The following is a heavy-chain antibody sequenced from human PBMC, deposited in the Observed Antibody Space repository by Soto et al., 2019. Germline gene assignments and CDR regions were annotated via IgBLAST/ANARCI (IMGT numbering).Heavy chain of an antibody. CDR1: GGSISSSSYY. D-gene: IGHD4-4*01. Sequence: QLQLQESGPGLVKPSETLSLTCTVSGGSISSSSYYWGWIRQPPGKGLEWIGSIYYSGSTYYNPSLKSRVTISVDTSKNQFSLKLSSVTAADTAVYYCARPHLSAVTTSRGGRADDYWGQGTLVTVSS. V-gene: IGHV4-39*01. CDR3: ARPHLSAVTTSRGGRADDY. J-gene: IGHJ4*02. CDR2: IYYSGST.